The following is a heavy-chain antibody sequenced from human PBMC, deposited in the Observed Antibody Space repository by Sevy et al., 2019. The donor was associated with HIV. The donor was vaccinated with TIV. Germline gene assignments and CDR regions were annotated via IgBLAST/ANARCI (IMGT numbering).Heavy chain of an antibody. J-gene: IGHJ4*02. Sequence: GGSLRLSCAVSGFNFNIYSMSWVRQAPGEGLEWVSTLSFGCGKINYADSMKGRFIISRDDSKNTLYLQMNSLRAEDTAVYFCAREGCTRPHDYWGQGTLVTVSS. CDR2: LSFGCGKI. V-gene: IGHV3-23*01. D-gene: IGHD2-8*01. CDR3: AREGCTRPHDY. CDR1: GFNFNIYS.